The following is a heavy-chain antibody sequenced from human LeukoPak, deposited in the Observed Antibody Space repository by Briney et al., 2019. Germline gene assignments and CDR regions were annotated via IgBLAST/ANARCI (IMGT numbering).Heavy chain of an antibody. V-gene: IGHV3-23*01. Sequence: GGSLRLSCAASRFTFSSYAMSWVRQAPGKGLEWVSAISGSGGSTYYADSVKGRFTISRDNSKNTLYLQMNSLRAEDTAVYYCAKGFGKYSGYVPDYYYYMDVWGKGTAVTVSS. CDR1: RFTFSSYA. D-gene: IGHD5-12*01. CDR2: ISGSGGST. J-gene: IGHJ6*03. CDR3: AKGFGKYSGYVPDYYYYMDV.